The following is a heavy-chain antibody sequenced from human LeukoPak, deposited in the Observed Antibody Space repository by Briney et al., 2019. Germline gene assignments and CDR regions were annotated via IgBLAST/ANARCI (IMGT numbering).Heavy chain of an antibody. CDR3: ARDAEGEIVVYGLGYFDY. Sequence: ASVKVSCKASGYTFTGYYMHWVRQAPGQGLEWMGWINPNSGGTNYAQKFQGRVTMTRDTSISTAYMELSRLRSDDTAVYYCARDAEGEIVVYGLGYFDYWGQGTLVTVSS. V-gene: IGHV1-2*02. J-gene: IGHJ4*02. CDR1: GYTFTGYY. CDR2: INPNSGGT. D-gene: IGHD5/OR15-5a*01.